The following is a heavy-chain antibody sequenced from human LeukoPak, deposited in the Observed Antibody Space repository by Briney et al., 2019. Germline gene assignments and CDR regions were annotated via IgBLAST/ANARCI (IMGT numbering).Heavy chain of an antibody. V-gene: IGHV4-34*01. J-gene: IGHJ6*02. CDR3: ARVCSLVVGKYYYYYYGMDV. CDR1: GGSFSGYY. D-gene: IGHD2-2*01. CDR2: INHSGST. Sequence: SETLSLTCAVYGGSFSGYYWSWIRQPPGKGLEWIGEINHSGSTNYNPSLKSRVTISVDTSKNQFSLKLSSVTAADTAVYYCARVCSLVVGKYYYYYYGMDVWGQGTTVTVSS.